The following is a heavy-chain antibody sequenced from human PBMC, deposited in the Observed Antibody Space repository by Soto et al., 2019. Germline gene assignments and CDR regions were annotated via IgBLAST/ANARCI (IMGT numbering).Heavy chain of an antibody. CDR3: ARVGGSYYYDSSGADDAFDI. CDR2: INPSGGST. Sequence: ASVKVSCKASGYTFTSYYMHWVRQAPGQGLEWMGIINPSGGSTSYEQKFQGRVTMTRDTSTSTVYMELSSLRSEDTAVYYCARVGGSYYYDSSGADDAFDIWGQGTMVTVSS. J-gene: IGHJ3*02. V-gene: IGHV1-46*01. CDR1: GYTFTSYY. D-gene: IGHD3-22*01.